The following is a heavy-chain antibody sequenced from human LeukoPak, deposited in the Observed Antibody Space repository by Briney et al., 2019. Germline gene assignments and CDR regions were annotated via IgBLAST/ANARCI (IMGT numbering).Heavy chain of an antibody. CDR1: GFTFSSYS. CDR2: IWYDGSNK. D-gene: IGHD2-2*01. J-gene: IGHJ4*02. CDR3: ARDPSGYCSSTSCYDYSSRGHFDY. V-gene: IGHV3-33*08. Sequence: GGSLRLSCAASGFTFSSYSMNWVRQAPGKGLEWVAVIWYDGSNKYYADSVKGRFTISRDNSKNTLYLQMNSLRAEDTAVYYCARDPSGYCSSTSCYDYSSRGHFDYWGQGTLVTVSS.